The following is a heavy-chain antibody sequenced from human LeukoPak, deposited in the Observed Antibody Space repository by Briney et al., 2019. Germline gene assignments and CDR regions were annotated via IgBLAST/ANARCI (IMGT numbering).Heavy chain of an antibody. CDR1: GFAFSTYS. CDR2: ISSSPSYT. Sequence: PGGSLGLSCAASGFAFSTYSMSWVRQAPGKGLEWVSSISSSPSYTYFADSLKGRFTISRDNAKNSLYLQMNSLRVEDTAVYYCARGNGYKGKRNDYWGQGTLVIVSS. V-gene: IGHV3-21*01. J-gene: IGHJ4*02. CDR3: ARGNGYKGKRNDY. D-gene: IGHD5-12*01.